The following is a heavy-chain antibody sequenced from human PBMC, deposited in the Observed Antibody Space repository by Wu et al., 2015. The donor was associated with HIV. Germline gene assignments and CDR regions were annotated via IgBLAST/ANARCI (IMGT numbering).Heavy chain of an antibody. CDR2: IVQMLGKS. CDR1: GGTFSSYA. V-gene: IGHV1-69*10. J-gene: IGHJ3*02. CDR3: ARGRLGIGGPFDI. D-gene: IGHD7-27*01. Sequence: QVQLVQSGAEVKKPGSSVKVSCKASGGTFSSYAISWVRQAPGQGLEWMGGIVQMLGKSNYAQKFQDRVTITADEIRSTIYMELNSLRSEDSAMYYCARGRLGIGGPFDIWGQGTMVSVTS.